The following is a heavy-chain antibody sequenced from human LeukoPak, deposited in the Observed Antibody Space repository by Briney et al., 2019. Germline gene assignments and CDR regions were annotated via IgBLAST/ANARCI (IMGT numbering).Heavy chain of an antibody. CDR1: GGSISSYY. V-gene: IGHV4-59*08. CDR3: ARQDYYYYGMDV. CDR2: IYYSGST. Sequence: PSETLSLTCTVSGGSISSYYWSWIRQPPGKGLEWIGYIYYSGSTNYNPSLKSRVTISVDTSKNQLSLKLSSVTAADTAVYYCARQDYYYYGMDVWGQGTTVTVSS. J-gene: IGHJ6*02.